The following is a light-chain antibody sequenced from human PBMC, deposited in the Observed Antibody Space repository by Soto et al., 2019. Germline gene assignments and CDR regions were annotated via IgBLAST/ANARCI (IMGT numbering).Light chain of an antibody. V-gene: IGKV1-8*01. CDR3: QHYYAYPWT. CDR1: QDVSNY. CDR2: AAS. J-gene: IGKJ1*01. Sequence: AIRMTQSPSSLSASTGDRVTITCRASQDVSNYLAWYQQKPGEAPKVLIHAASTLQGGVSSRFSGSGSGTYFTLTINRLQSEDFATYYCQHYYAYPWTFGQGTKVEV.